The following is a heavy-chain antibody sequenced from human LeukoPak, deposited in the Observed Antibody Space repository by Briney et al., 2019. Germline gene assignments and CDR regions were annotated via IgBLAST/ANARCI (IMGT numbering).Heavy chain of an antibody. CDR1: GGSISSSSYY. CDR3: ARGRGGYYYGSGSYSAYFDY. J-gene: IGHJ4*02. Sequence: PPETLSLTCTVSGGSISSSSYYWGWIRQPPGKGLEWIGSIYYSGSTYYNPSLKSRVTISVDTSKNQFSLKLSSVTAADTAVYYCARGRGGYYYGSGSYSAYFDYWGQGTLVTVSS. V-gene: IGHV4-39*01. CDR2: IYYSGST. D-gene: IGHD3-10*01.